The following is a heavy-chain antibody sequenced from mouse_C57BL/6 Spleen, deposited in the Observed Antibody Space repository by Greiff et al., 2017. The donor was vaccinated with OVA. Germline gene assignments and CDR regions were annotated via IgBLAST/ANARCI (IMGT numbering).Heavy chain of an antibody. Sequence: QVQLQQPGAELVKPGASVKVSCKASGYTFTSYWMHWVKQRPGQGLEWIGRLHPSDSDTNYNQKFKGKATLTVDKSSSTAYMQLSSLTSEDSAVYYCAIAPPLTGLDYWGQGTTLTVSS. CDR3: AIAPPLTGLDY. V-gene: IGHV1-74*01. CDR2: LHPSDSDT. CDR1: GYTFTSYW. D-gene: IGHD4-1*01. J-gene: IGHJ2*01.